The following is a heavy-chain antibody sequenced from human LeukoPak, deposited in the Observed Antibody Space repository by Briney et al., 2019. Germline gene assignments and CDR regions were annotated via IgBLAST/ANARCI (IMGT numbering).Heavy chain of an antibody. CDR1: GFTFDDYA. Sequence: HPGGSLRLSCAASGFTFDDYAMHWVRQAPGKGLEWVSGISWNSGSIGYADSVKGRFTISRDNAKNSLYLQMNSLRAEDTALYYCAKGYYVAQDYWGQGTLVTVSS. CDR2: ISWNSGSI. CDR3: AKGYYVAQDY. D-gene: IGHD3-16*01. V-gene: IGHV3-9*01. J-gene: IGHJ4*02.